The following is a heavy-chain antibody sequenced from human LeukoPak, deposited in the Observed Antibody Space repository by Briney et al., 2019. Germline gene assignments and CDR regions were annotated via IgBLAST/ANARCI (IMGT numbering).Heavy chain of an antibody. CDR1: GFTFSSYA. J-gene: IGHJ2*01. D-gene: IGHD3-16*02. CDR3: AGSDTIGYTPREWDYWYFDL. CDR2: ISTSGGNT. V-gene: IGHV3-23*01. Sequence: PGGSLRLSCAASGFTFSSYAMSWVRQAPGRGLEWVSGISTSGGNTDYADSVKGRFTISRDNAKKSLYLQMNSLRAEDTAVYYCAGSDTIGYTPREWDYWYFDLWGRGSLVTVSS.